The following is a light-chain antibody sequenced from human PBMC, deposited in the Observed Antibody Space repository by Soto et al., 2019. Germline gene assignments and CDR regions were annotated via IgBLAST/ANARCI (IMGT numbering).Light chain of an antibody. Sequence: DIQMTQSPSSLSASVGDRVTITCRASQGISNYLAWYQQKPGKVPKLLIYAASTLQLGIPSRVSGSGSGTDFTLTISSLQPEDVATYYCQKHNSAPFTFGPGTKVDIK. V-gene: IGKV1-27*01. CDR3: QKHNSAPFT. CDR1: QGISNY. CDR2: AAS. J-gene: IGKJ3*01.